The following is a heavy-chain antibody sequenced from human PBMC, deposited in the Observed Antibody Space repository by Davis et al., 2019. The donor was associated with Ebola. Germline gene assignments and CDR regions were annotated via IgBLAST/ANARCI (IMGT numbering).Heavy chain of an antibody. Sequence: AASVKVSCKASAYTITGYYMHWVRQAPGQGLEWMGWINPNSGGTNYAQKFQGWVTMTRDTSISTAYMELSRLRSDDTAVYYCARRDYGDYGAFWGQGTLVTVSS. CDR2: INPNSGGT. CDR3: ARRDYGDYGAF. CDR1: AYTITGYY. D-gene: IGHD4-17*01. J-gene: IGHJ4*02. V-gene: IGHV1-2*04.